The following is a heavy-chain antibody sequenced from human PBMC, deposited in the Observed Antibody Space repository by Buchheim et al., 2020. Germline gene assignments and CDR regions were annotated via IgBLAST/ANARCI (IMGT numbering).Heavy chain of an antibody. CDR2: IYYSGST. D-gene: IGHD2-15*01. Sequence: QVQLQESGPGLVKPSETLSLTCTVSGGSISSYYWSWIRQPPGKGLEWIGYIYYSGSTNYNPSLKSRVTISVDTSKNQLSLKLSSVTAADTAVYYCARALTGFYCSGGSCYYDYWGQGTL. CDR1: GGSISSYY. CDR3: ARALTGFYCSGGSCYYDY. V-gene: IGHV4-59*01. J-gene: IGHJ4*02.